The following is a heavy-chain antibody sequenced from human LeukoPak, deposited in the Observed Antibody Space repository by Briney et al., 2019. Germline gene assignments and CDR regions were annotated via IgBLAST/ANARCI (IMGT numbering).Heavy chain of an antibody. V-gene: IGHV4-34*01. CDR2: INHSGST. Sequence: PWETLSLTCAVYGGSFSGYYWSWIRQPPGKGLEWIGEINHSGSTNYNPSLKSRVTISVDTSKNQFSLKLSSVTAADTAVYYCARGKPRKRQQLVGGFDYWGQGTLVTVSS. CDR1: GGSFSGYY. J-gene: IGHJ4*02. CDR3: ARGKPRKRQQLVGGFDY. D-gene: IGHD6-13*01.